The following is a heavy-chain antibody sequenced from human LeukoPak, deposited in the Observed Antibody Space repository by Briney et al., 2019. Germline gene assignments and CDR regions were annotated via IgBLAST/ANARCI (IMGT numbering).Heavy chain of an antibody. J-gene: IGHJ5*02. D-gene: IGHD6-6*01. CDR1: GGTFSSYA. CDR2: IIPIFGTA. V-gene: IGHV1-69*05. Sequence: ASVKVSCKASGGTFSSYAISWVRQAPGQGLEWMGGIIPIFGTANYAQKFQGRVTITTDESTSTAYMELSSLRSEDTAVYYCARGPYSSSIRSLAFASWFDPWGQGALVTVSS. CDR3: ARGPYSSSIRSLAFASWFDP.